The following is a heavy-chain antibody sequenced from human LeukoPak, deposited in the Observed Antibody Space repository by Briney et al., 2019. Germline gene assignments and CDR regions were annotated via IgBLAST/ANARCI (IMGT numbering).Heavy chain of an antibody. CDR1: GFTFSDYY. J-gene: IGHJ4*02. CDR3: ARYGSGSSYLDY. CDR2: ISSSSSYT. V-gene: IGHV3-11*03. D-gene: IGHD3-10*01. Sequence: PGAFVILSSAASGFTFSDYYMSWIRQAPAKGLEWVSYISSSSSYTNYADSVKGRFTISRDNAKNSLYLQMNSLRAEDTAVYYCARYGSGSSYLDYWGQGTLVTVSS.